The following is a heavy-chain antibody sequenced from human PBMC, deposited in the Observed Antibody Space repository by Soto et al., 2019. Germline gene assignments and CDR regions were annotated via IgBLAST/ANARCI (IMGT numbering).Heavy chain of an antibody. V-gene: IGHV3-15*01. J-gene: IGHJ4*02. CDR1: GFIFNDAW. CDR3: STEGHSYRGIFSAFDY. Sequence: EVQLVESGGGLVKPGGSLRLSCVASGFIFNDAWLIWVRQAPGKGLEWVGQIKRTREGGATDYAAPVKGRFTISRDDSKDTLYLQMNSLKTEDTAVYYCSTEGHSYRGIFSAFDYWGQGTLVPVSS. D-gene: IGHD1-26*01. CDR2: IKRTREGGAT.